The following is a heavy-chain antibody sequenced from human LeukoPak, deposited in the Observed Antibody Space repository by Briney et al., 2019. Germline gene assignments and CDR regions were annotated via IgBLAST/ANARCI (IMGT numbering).Heavy chain of an antibody. D-gene: IGHD2-15*01. Sequence: GGSLRLSCAASGFTFSSYAMHWVRQAPGKGLEWVAVISYDGSNKYYADSVKGRFTISRDNSKNTLYLQMNSLRAEDTAVYYCVVAAAPSFDYWGQGTLVTVSS. CDR3: VVAAAPSFDY. CDR2: ISYDGSNK. J-gene: IGHJ4*02. V-gene: IGHV3-30-3*02. CDR1: GFTFSSYA.